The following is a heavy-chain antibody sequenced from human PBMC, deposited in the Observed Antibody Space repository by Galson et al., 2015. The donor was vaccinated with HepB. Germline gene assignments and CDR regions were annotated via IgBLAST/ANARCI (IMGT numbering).Heavy chain of an antibody. CDR2: IDPSDSYT. Sequence: QSGAEVKKPGESLRISCKGCGYSFTTYWISWVRQMPGKGLEWMGWIDPSDSYTNYSPSFHGHVTISADKSVSTAYLQWSSLKASDTAMYYCARSRVVPAAPSDYWGQGTLVTVSS. CDR1: GYSFTTYW. J-gene: IGHJ4*02. D-gene: IGHD2-2*01. CDR3: ARSRVVPAAPSDY. V-gene: IGHV5-10-1*01.